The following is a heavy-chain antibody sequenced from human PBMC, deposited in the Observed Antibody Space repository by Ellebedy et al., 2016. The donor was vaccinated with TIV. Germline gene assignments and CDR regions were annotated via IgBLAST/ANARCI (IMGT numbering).Heavy chain of an antibody. CDR3: ARDFERRIPAAGGMFYFDF. J-gene: IGHJ4*02. V-gene: IGHV4-39*07. D-gene: IGHD6-13*01. Sequence: MPSETLSLTCTVSGDSIDTSTYYWGWIRQPPGKGLEWIGSFYYGGSAYYNPSLKSRVTMSLDTSKSQVSLKLSSVPAADTAVYYCARDFERRIPAAGGMFYFDFWGQGALVTVAS. CDR2: FYYGGSA. CDR1: GDSIDTSTYY.